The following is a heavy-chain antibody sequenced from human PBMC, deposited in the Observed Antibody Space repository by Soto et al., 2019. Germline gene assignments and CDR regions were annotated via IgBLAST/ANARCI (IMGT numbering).Heavy chain of an antibody. V-gene: IGHV1-3*01. D-gene: IGHD5-18*01. CDR3: ASAGYTYGSPYYGMDV. CDR2: IDAGNGNT. J-gene: IGHJ6*02. CDR1: GYTFTSYP. Sequence: ASVKVSCKASGYTFTSYPTHWVRQAPGQRLEWMGWIDAGNGNTKYSQKFRGRVTFTTDTSASTAYMDLSSLRSEDTAVYYCASAGYTYGSPYYGMDVWGQGTTGTVS.